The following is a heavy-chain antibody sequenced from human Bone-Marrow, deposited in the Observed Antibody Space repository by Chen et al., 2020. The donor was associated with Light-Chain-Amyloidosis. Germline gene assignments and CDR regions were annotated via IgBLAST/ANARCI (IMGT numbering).Heavy chain of an antibody. V-gene: IGHV3-74*03. Sequence: VQLVESGGALVPPGGSLRLSCTASGFSFNDHWMHWVRQAPGKGLEWISRINSDGHVTTYADSVKGRVASSRENAKHTLYLQGNHLRAEDTATYYCARGLFGSGSALPLDFWGEGTLVTVSS. J-gene: IGHJ4*02. CDR3: ARGLFGSGSALPLDF. D-gene: IGHD3-10*01. CDR2: INSDGHVT. CDR1: GFSFNDHW.